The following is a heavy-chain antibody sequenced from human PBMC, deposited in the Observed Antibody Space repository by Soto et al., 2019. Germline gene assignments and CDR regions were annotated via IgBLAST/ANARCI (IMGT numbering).Heavy chain of an antibody. V-gene: IGHV1-18*01. CDR2: ISAYNGNT. J-gene: IGHJ4*02. CDR1: GYTFTSYG. D-gene: IGHD2-2*01. CDR3: AREASLPAAHLAGLNPQDY. Sequence: ASVKVSCKASGYTFTSYGISWVRQAPGQGLEWMGWISAYNGNTSYAQKLQGRVTMTTDTSTSTAYMELRSLRSDDTAVYYCAREASLPAAHLAGLNPQDYWGQGTLVTVSS.